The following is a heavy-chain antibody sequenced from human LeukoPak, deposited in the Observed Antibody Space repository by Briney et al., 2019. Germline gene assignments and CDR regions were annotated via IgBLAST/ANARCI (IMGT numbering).Heavy chain of an antibody. V-gene: IGHV3-30*02. D-gene: IGHD2-15*01. Sequence: PGGSLRLSCVVSGFTISSYGMHWVRQAPGKGLEWVAFIRYDGSNKKYADSVKGRFTISRDNSKNTLYLQMNSLRAEDTAVYYCDGYCSGGSCYDAFDIWGQGTMVTVSS. CDR2: IRYDGSNK. J-gene: IGHJ3*02. CDR3: DGYCSGGSCYDAFDI. CDR1: GFTISSYG.